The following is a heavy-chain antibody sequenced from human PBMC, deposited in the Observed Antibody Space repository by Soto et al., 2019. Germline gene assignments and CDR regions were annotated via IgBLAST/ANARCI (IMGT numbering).Heavy chain of an antibody. J-gene: IGHJ5*02. V-gene: IGHV4-30-2*06. D-gene: IGHD3-10*01. Sequence: QLQLQESGPGLVKPSQTLSLTCAVSGGSISGGDYSWSWIRQSPGKGLEWIGYVYHTGSTYYNPSLNSRVTMSVDRSKNQFSLRLMSVTAADTAVYYCARGGVRGLQYWFDPWGQGTLVAVSS. CDR1: GGSISGGDYS. CDR3: ARGGVRGLQYWFDP. CDR2: VYHTGST.